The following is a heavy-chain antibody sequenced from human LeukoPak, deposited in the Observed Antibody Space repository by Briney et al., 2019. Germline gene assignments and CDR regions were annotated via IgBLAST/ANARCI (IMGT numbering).Heavy chain of an antibody. CDR1: GGTFSSYA. CDR3: ARRPLGGYYDSSGYPETRDAFDI. CDR2: IIPIFGIA. J-gene: IGHJ3*02. V-gene: IGHV1-69*04. D-gene: IGHD3-22*01. Sequence: ASVKVSCKASGGTFSSYAISWVRQAPGQGLEWMGRIIPIFGIANYAQKFQGRVTITADKSTSTAYMELSSLRSEDTAVYYCARRPLGGYYDSSGYPETRDAFDIWGQGTMVTVSS.